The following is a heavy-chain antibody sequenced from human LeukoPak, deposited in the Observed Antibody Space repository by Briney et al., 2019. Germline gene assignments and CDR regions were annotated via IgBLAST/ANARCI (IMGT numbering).Heavy chain of an antibody. CDR1: GFTFSSQG. V-gene: IGHV3-30*03. Sequence: GGSLRLSCAASGFTFSSQGIHWVRQAPGKGLEWVAVISDDGKTDYYADSVKGRFTISRDNSKNTLFLQMNSLRTEDTAVYYCARDEEWLLSFDYWGQGTLVTVSS. D-gene: IGHD3-3*01. CDR2: ISDDGKTD. J-gene: IGHJ4*02. CDR3: ARDEEWLLSFDY.